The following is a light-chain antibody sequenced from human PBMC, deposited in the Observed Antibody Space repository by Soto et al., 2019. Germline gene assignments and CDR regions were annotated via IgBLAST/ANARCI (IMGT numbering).Light chain of an antibody. Sequence: DVQMTQSPSSLSASVGDRVTITCRASQSMSSYLNWYQQKPGKAPKLLIYAASSLQSGVPSRFSGSGSGTDFTLTISSLQPEDFATYYCQQTYSTPRGTFGQGTKVDI. J-gene: IGKJ1*01. CDR1: QSMSSY. V-gene: IGKV1-39*01. CDR3: QQTYSTPRGT. CDR2: AAS.